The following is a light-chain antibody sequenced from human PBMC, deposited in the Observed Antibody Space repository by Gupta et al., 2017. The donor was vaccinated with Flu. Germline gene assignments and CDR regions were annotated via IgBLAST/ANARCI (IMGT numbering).Light chain of an antibody. J-gene: IGLJ1*01. CDR2: GDN. Sequence: TIACTGSSSNIGAGYDVHWYQQLPGSAPNLLLYGDNNRPSGVPDRFSGSKSGTSASLAIAGLQAEEEADYYCQSYDSSLRGWDVFGSGTKVTVL. V-gene: IGLV1-40*01. CDR3: QSYDSSLRGWDV. CDR1: SSNIGAGYD.